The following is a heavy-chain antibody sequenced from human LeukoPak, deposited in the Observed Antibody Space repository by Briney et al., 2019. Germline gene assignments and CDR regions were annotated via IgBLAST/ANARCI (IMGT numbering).Heavy chain of an antibody. CDR2: IYHSGSS. CDR3: ARELAKWGPLAPAFDI. CDR1: GGSISSSYW. V-gene: IGHV4-4*02. D-gene: IGHD1-26*01. J-gene: IGHJ3*02. Sequence: SGTLSLTCAVSGGSISSSYWWSWVRQPPGKGLEWIGEIYHSGSSNYNPSLKSRVTISVDKSMNQFSLKLSSVTAADTAVYYCARELAKWGPLAPAFDIWGQGTMVTVSS.